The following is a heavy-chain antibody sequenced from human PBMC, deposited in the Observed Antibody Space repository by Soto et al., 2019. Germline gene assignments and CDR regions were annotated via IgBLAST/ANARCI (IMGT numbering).Heavy chain of an antibody. CDR2: INHSGSA. V-gene: IGHV4-34*01. CDR1: GGSFSDYI. Sequence: SETLSLTCDVYGGSFSDYIWTWIRQTPGKGLQWIGQINHSGSANYNPSLKSRVTISVHTSSSQFSLELSSVTAAHTAVYYCARGLISGSHYSGGWYYFDCWGQGTQVIVSS. D-gene: IGHD1-26*01. CDR3: ARGLISGSHYSGGWYYFDC. J-gene: IGHJ4*02.